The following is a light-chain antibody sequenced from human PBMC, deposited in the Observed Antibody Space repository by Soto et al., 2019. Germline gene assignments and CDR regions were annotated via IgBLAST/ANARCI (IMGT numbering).Light chain of an antibody. V-gene: IGKV1-33*01. Sequence: DVQMTQSPSSLSASVGDRFTITCRASQSIASYLNWYQQRPGKAPKLLIYAASNLESGVPSRFSGSGSGTDFTLTINSLQPEDFAVYYCHQYDNLPLTFGGGTKVDIK. J-gene: IGKJ4*01. CDR2: AAS. CDR3: HQYDNLPLT. CDR1: QSIASY.